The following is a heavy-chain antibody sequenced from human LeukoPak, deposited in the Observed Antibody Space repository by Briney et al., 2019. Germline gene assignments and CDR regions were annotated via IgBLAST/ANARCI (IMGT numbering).Heavy chain of an antibody. J-gene: IGHJ4*02. CDR3: ARDSGPATTRGGFDY. CDR1: GYSFTSYG. Sequence: ASVKVSCKASGYSFTSYGISWVRQAPGQGLEWMGWISTYDGNTNYAQRVQDRLTMTTDSSTSTAYMELRSLRSDDTAVYYCARDSGPATTRGGFDYWGQGTLVTVSS. D-gene: IGHD1-7*01. V-gene: IGHV1-18*04. CDR2: ISTYDGNT.